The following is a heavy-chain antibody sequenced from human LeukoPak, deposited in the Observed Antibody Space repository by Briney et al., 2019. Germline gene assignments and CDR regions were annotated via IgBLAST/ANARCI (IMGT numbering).Heavy chain of an antibody. J-gene: IGHJ6*02. D-gene: IGHD6-19*01. CDR3: ARGLLPRTHSSEYYYGMDV. V-gene: IGHV4-59*12. CDR2: IYYSGST. CDR1: GGSISSYY. Sequence: SETLSLTCTVSGGSISSYYWSWIRQPPGEGLEWIGYIYYSGSTNYNPSLKSRVTISVDTSKNQFSLKLSSVTAADTAVYYCARGLLPRTHSSEYYYGMDVWGQGTTVTVSS.